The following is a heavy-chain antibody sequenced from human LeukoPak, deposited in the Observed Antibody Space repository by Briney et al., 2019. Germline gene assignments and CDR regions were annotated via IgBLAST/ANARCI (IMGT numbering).Heavy chain of an antibody. Sequence: GGSLRLSCAASGFTFSSYGMHWVRQAPGKGPEWVAFIRYDGSNKYYADSVKGRLTISRDNSKNTLYLQMNSLRAEDTAVYYCAKDGVGATPLDYWGQGTLVTVSS. CDR3: AKDGVGATPLDY. CDR1: GFTFSSYG. D-gene: IGHD1-26*01. J-gene: IGHJ4*02. CDR2: IRYDGSNK. V-gene: IGHV3-30*02.